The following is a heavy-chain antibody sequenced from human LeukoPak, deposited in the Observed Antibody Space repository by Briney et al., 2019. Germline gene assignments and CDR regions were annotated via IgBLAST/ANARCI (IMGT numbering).Heavy chain of an antibody. CDR2: IYHSGST. CDR3: ARDRGTIFGVVRTGHDY. J-gene: IGHJ4*02. Sequence: PSETLSLTCTVSGYSISSGYYWGWIRQPPGKGLEWIGSIYHSGSTYYNPSLKSRVTISVDTSKNQFSLKLSSVTAADTAVYYCARDRGTIFGVVRTGHDYWGQGTLVTVSS. CDR1: GYSISSGYY. V-gene: IGHV4-38-2*02. D-gene: IGHD3-3*01.